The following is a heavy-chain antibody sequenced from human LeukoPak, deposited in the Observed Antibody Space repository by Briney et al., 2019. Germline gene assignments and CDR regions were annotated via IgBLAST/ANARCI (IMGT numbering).Heavy chain of an antibody. J-gene: IGHJ3*02. Sequence: SETLSLTCTVSGGSISSYYWSWIRQPPGKGLEWIGYIYYSGSTNYNPSLKSRVTISVDTSKNQFSLKLSSVTAADTAVYYCARHDPLITMIIGERAFDIWGQGTMVTVPS. CDR1: GGSISSYY. CDR2: IYYSGST. V-gene: IGHV4-59*01. D-gene: IGHD3-22*01. CDR3: ARHDPLITMIIGERAFDI.